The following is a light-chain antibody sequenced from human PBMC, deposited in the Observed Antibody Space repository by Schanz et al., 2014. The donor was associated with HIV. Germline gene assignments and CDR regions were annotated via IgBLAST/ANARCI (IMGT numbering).Light chain of an antibody. CDR1: SIDVGGYDY. V-gene: IGLV2-14*03. CDR2: DVS. Sequence: QSALTQPASLSGSPGQSITISCTGTSIDVGGYDYVSWYQQHPDKAPRLIIYDVSNRPSGVSSRFSGSKSGSAASLTISGLQAEDEADYYCCSYSRSGTPHYVFGTGTKLTVL. CDR3: CSYSRSGTPHYV. J-gene: IGLJ1*01.